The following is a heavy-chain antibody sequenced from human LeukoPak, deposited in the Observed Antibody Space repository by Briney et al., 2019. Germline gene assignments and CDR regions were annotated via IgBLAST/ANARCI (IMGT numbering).Heavy chain of an antibody. V-gene: IGHV1-69*01. Sequence: GSSVKVSCKASGGTFSSYAISWVRHAPGQGLEWMGGIIPIFGTANYAQKFQGRVTITADESTSTAYMELSSLRSEDTAVYYCAVLLSGGSSGHFDYWGQGTLVTVSS. J-gene: IGHJ4*02. CDR2: IIPIFGTA. D-gene: IGHD2-15*01. CDR3: AVLLSGGSSGHFDY. CDR1: GGTFSSYA.